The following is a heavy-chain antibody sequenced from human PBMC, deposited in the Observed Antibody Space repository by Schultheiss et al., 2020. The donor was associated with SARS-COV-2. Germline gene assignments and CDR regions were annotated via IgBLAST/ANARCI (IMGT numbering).Heavy chain of an antibody. J-gene: IGHJ4*02. V-gene: IGHV3-30*04. CDR1: GFTLSSYA. D-gene: IGHD3-16*01. Sequence: GGSLRLSCAASGFTLSSYATDRVRQAPGKGLEWVAVISYDGSNKYNADSVKGRFTISRDNSKNTLYLQMNSLRAEDTAVYYCAKEGDWGQGTLVTVSS. CDR3: AKEGD. CDR2: ISYDGSNK.